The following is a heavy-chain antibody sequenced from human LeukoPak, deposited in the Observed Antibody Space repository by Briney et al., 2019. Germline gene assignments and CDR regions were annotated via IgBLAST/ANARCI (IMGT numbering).Heavy chain of an antibody. V-gene: IGHV4-34*01. D-gene: IGHD5-18*01. J-gene: IGHJ3*02. Sequence: SETLSLTCAVYGGSFSGYSWNWIRQPPVKGLEWIGSIYYSGSTYYNPSLKSRVTISVDTSKNQFSLKLSSVTAADTAVYYCARLGHSYGYRGAFDIWGQGTMVTVSS. CDR2: IYYSGST. CDR1: GGSFSGYS. CDR3: ARLGHSYGYRGAFDI.